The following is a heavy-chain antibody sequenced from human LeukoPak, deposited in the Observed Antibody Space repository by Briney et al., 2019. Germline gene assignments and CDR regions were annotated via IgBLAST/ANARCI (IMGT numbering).Heavy chain of an antibody. Sequence: SETLSLTCTVSGASVTSSHWNWFRQSPRNRPQWIATGDYNGSTKYNPSLRGRRTMSLDTTKNQLYLQLQSVTAAATPLYYCARGFYEPFDRWGQGTLVTVSS. V-gene: IGHV4-59*02. D-gene: IGHD2/OR15-2a*01. CDR3: ARGFYEPFDR. CDR2: GDYNGST. J-gene: IGHJ4*02. CDR1: GASVTSSH.